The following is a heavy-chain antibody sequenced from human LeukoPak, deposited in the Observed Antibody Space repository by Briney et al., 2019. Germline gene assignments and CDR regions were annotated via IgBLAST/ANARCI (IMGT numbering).Heavy chain of an antibody. CDR1: GGSLSHNY. CDR2: LYYSGGP. D-gene: IGHD1-26*01. Sequence: NPSETLSLTCTVSGGSLSHNYWGWIRQPPGKRLEWIGSLYYSGGPYYNPSLNRRATISVDTSKNQFSLKLTSLTAADTAVFYCARLQVGATGLVDFWGQGTLVTVSS. V-gene: IGHV4-39*01. CDR3: ARLQVGATGLVDF. J-gene: IGHJ4*02.